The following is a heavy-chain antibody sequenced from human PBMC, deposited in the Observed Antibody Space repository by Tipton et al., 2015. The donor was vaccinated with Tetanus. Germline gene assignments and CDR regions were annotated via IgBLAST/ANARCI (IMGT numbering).Heavy chain of an antibody. Sequence: SLRLSCAASGFTFNSYAMHWVRHIPGKGLEWVAVIWYDGNNKYYADSVKSRFTISRDNSKNIMYLQMNNLRADDTVLYYCARAMMYSSSAYPPPFDHWGQGTLVPVSS. CDR2: IWYDGNNK. CDR1: GFTFNSYA. V-gene: IGHV3-33*01. D-gene: IGHD6-6*01. J-gene: IGHJ4*02. CDR3: ARAMMYSSSAYPPPFDH.